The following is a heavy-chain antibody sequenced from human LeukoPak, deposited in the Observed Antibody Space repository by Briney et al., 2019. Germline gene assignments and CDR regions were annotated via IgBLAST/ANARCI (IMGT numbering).Heavy chain of an antibody. D-gene: IGHD5-18*01. CDR1: GGSISSYY. CDR3: ARAGGIQLWGDDAFDI. J-gene: IGHJ3*02. Sequence: SETLSLTCTVSGGSISSYYWSWIRQPPGKGLEWIGYIYYSGSTNYNPSLKSRVTISVDTSKNQFSLKLSSVTAADTAVYYCARAGGIQLWGDDAFDIWGQGTMVTVSS. CDR2: IYYSGST. V-gene: IGHV4-59*01.